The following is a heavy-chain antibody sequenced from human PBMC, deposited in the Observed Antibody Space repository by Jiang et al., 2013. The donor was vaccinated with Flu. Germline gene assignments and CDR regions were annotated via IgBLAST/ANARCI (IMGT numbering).Heavy chain of an antibody. V-gene: IGHV1-2*02. CDR2: INPNSGGT. CDR3: AREFLYSSSWNRGNDY. CDR1: GYTFTGYY. J-gene: IGHJ4*02. Sequence: SVKVSCKASGYTFTGYYMHWVRQAPGQGLEWMGWINPNSGGTNYAQKFQGRVTMTRDTSISTAYMELSRLRSDDTAVYYCAREFLYSSSWNRGNDYWGQGTLVTVSS. D-gene: IGHD6-13*01.